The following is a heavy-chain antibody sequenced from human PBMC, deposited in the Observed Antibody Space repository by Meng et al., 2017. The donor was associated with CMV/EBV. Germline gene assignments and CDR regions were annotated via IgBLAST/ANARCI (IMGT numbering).Heavy chain of an antibody. J-gene: IGHJ5*02. V-gene: IGHV3-11*01. CDR1: GFTFSDYY. D-gene: IGHD1-7*01. Sequence: GESLKISCAASGFTFSDYYMSWIRQAPGKGLEWVSYISSSGSTIYYADSVKGRFTISRDNAKNSLYLQMNSLRAEDTAVYYCARALLAGTTFLVFDPWGQGTLVTVSS. CDR3: ARALLAGTTFLVFDP. CDR2: ISSSGSTI.